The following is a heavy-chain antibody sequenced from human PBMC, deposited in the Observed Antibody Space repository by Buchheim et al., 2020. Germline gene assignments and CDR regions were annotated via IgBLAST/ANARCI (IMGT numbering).Heavy chain of an antibody. CDR3: ARDPLLNGGTLDY. D-gene: IGHD1-1*01. Sequence: EVQLVESGGGLVQPGGSLRLSCAASGFTFSDLWMHWVRQTPGKGLMWVSRINSDGSSTIYGESVKGRFTVSRDNAKNTPDLQMNSLRAEDTGVYYCARDPLLNGGTLDYWGQGT. CDR2: INSDGSST. CDR1: GFTFSDLW. V-gene: IGHV3-74*01. J-gene: IGHJ4*02.